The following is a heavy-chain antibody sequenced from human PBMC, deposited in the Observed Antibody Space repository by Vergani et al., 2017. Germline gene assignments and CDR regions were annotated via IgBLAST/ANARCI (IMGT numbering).Heavy chain of an antibody. CDR3: ARYDFWSGYYF. J-gene: IGHJ4*02. CDR1: GGSISSYY. D-gene: IGHD3-3*01. Sequence: QVQLPESGPGLVKPSETLSLTCTVSGGSISSYYWSWIRQPPGKGLEWIGYIYYSGSTNYNPSLKSRVTISVDTSKNQFSLKLSSVTAADTAVYYCARYDFWSGYYFWGQGTLVTVSS. CDR2: IYYSGST. V-gene: IGHV4-59*01.